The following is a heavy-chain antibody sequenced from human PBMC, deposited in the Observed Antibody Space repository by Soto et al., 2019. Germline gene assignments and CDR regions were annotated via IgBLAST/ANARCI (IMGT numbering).Heavy chain of an antibody. D-gene: IGHD2-2*01. V-gene: IGHV5-51*01. J-gene: IGHJ6*02. Sequence: GESLKISCKGSGYSFTSYWIGWVRQMPGKGLEWMGIIYPGDSDTRYSPSFQGQVTISADKSISTAYLQWSSLKASDTAMYYCARRGYCSTTSCQDYYYYYGLDVWGQGTTVTVSS. CDR2: IYPGDSDT. CDR3: ARRGYCSTTSCQDYYYYYGLDV. CDR1: GYSFTSYW.